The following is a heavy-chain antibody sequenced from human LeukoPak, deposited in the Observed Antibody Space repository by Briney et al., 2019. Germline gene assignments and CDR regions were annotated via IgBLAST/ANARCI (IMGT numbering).Heavy chain of an antibody. CDR3: SKELNGSGNYAFDY. CDR1: GFTFSSCA. CDR2: VSVNGGST. D-gene: IGHD3-10*01. Sequence: PGGSLRLSGAASGFTFSSCALSWVRQAPGKGLEWVSTVSVNGGSTYYADSVKGRFTISRDNSKNTLDLQMNSLRAEDKARYFCSKELNGSGNYAFDYWREDPVVTVS. V-gene: IGHV3-23*01. J-gene: IGHJ4*02.